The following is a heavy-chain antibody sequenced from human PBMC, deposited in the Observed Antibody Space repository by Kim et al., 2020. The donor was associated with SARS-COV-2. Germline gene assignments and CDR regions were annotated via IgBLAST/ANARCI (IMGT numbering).Heavy chain of an antibody. V-gene: IGHV3-21*01. J-gene: IGHJ6*02. Sequence: GGSLRLSCAASGFTFSSYSMNWVRQAPGKGLEWVSSISSSSSYIYYADSVKGRFTISRDNAKNSLYLQMNSLRAEDTAVYYCARDRHSMVRGVPYLDYGMDVWGQGTTVTVSS. CDR2: ISSSSSYI. D-gene: IGHD3-10*01. CDR1: GFTFSSYS. CDR3: ARDRHSMVRGVPYLDYGMDV.